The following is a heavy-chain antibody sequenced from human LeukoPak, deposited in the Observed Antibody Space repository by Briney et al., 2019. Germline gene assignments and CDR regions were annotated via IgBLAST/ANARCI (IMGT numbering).Heavy chain of an antibody. Sequence: PGGSLRLSCAVSGFTFSSYGMSWVRQAPGKGLEWVSAISGSGGSTYYADSVKGRFTISRDNSKNTPYLQMNSLRAEDTAIYYCAKDRGIISDYWGEGILVTVSS. CDR3: AKDRGIISDY. CDR2: ISGSGGST. J-gene: IGHJ4*02. D-gene: IGHD3-10*01. V-gene: IGHV3-23*01. CDR1: GFTFSSYG.